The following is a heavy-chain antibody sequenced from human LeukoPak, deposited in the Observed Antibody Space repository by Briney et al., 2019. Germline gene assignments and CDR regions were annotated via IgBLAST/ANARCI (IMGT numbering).Heavy chain of an antibody. CDR3: ARDRGRNWGSDY. D-gene: IGHD7-27*01. CDR2: INPISGGT. V-gene: IGHV1-2*02. Sequence: XCKAXGYTFNDYYMXWVRQAPGQGLEXVGWINPISGGTNYAQKVQGRVTMTRDTAITTAYMELSRLRSDDTAVYYCARDRGRNWGSDYWGQGTLVTVSS. CDR1: GYTFNDYY. J-gene: IGHJ4*02.